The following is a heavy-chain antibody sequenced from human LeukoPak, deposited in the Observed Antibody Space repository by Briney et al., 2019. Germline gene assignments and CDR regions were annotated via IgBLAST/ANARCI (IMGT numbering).Heavy chain of an antibody. J-gene: IGHJ4*02. D-gene: IGHD4-17*01. CDR3: AKRPSDYGDYVSYFDY. V-gene: IGHV3-30*18. CDR1: GFTLRSYW. Sequence: GGSLRLSCAASGFTLRSYWMHWVRQAPGKGLEWVGVISDDGRSKDYADSVKGRFTISRDNSKDTLYLQMNSLRAEDTAVYYCAKRPSDYGDYVSYFDYWGQGTLVTVSS. CDR2: ISDDGRSK.